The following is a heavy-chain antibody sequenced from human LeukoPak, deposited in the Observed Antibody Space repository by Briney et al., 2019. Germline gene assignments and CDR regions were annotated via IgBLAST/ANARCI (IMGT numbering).Heavy chain of an antibody. Sequence: SETLSLTCGVYGDSISGYHWTWIRQPPGKGLEWIGEINHSGSTNYNPSLKSRVTISVDTSKNQFSLKLSSVTAADTAVYYCARLVYDYVWGSYRFPFDYWGQGTLVTVSS. CDR3: ARLVYDYVWGSYRFPFDY. J-gene: IGHJ4*02. CDR2: INHSGST. D-gene: IGHD3-16*02. CDR1: GDSISGYH. V-gene: IGHV4-34*01.